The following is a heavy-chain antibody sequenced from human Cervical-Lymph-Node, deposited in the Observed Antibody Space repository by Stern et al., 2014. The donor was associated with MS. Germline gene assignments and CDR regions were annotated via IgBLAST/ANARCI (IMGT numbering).Heavy chain of an antibody. V-gene: IGHV1-69*01. J-gene: IGHJ6*02. Sequence: QVQLVQSGAEVKKPGSSVKVSCTASGGTLSNYAISWVRQAPGQGLEWVGGIIPIFGAPTYAQKFQGRVTITADESTNIAYMELSSLRSEDTAVYFCARDPRRRSCRSPTCYTPLDYYYYPMDVWGQGTTVTVSS. CDR1: GGTLSNYA. D-gene: IGHD2-2*02. CDR2: IIPIFGAP. CDR3: ARDPRRRSCRSPTCYTPLDYYYYPMDV.